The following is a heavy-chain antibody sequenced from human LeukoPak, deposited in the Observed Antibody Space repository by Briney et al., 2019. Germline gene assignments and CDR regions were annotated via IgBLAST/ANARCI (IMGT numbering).Heavy chain of an antibody. J-gene: IGHJ4*02. CDR2: INPNSGGT. CDR1: GYTFTGYY. V-gene: IGHV1-2*02. CDR3: ARAASYYDILTGYDY. D-gene: IGHD3-9*01. Sequence: ASVKVSCKASGYTFTGYYMHWVRQAPGQGLEWMGWINPNSGGTNYAQKFQGRVTMTRDTSISTAYMELSRLRSDDTAVYYCARAASYYDILTGYDYWGQGTLATVSS.